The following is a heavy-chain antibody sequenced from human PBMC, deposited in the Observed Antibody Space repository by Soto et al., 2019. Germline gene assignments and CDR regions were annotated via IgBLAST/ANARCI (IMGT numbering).Heavy chain of an antibody. V-gene: IGHV1-69*13. CDR2: IIPIFGTA. CDR1: GGTFSSYA. CDR3: ARGPAVLRFLEWLGWFDP. Sequence: GASVKVSCKASGGTFSSYAISWVRQAPGQGLEWMGGIIPIFGTANYAQKFQGRVTITADESTSTAYMELSSLRSEDTAVYYCARGPAVLRFLEWLGWFDPWGQGTLVTVSS. D-gene: IGHD3-3*01. J-gene: IGHJ5*02.